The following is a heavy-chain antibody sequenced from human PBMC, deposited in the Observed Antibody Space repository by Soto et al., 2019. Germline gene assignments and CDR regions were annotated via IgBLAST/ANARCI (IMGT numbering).Heavy chain of an antibody. Sequence: YAAWGCTFINDARSFVRQARGMGLEWVSFISGDGGTRDYADAVKGRFTISRDNSGNTLYLRMNSLRADDTAAYYCAKRNGDSSSSDSRAVQYWGQGP. D-gene: IGHD6-6*01. J-gene: IGHJ4*02. CDR3: AKRNGDSSSSDSRAVQY. CDR1: GCTFINDA. V-gene: IGHV3-23*01. CDR2: ISGDGGTR.